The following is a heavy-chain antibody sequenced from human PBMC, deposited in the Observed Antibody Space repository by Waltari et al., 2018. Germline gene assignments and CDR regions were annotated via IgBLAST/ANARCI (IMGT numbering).Heavy chain of an antibody. CDR3: ARKYSSGWYRGIGYFDY. CDR1: GGSFSGYY. D-gene: IGHD6-19*01. CDR2: INHSGST. V-gene: IGHV4-34*01. J-gene: IGHJ4*02. Sequence: QVQLQQWGAGLLKPSETLSLTCAVYGGSFSGYYWSWIRQPPGKGLVWIGEINHSGSTNYNPSLKSRVTISVDTSKNQFSLKLSSVTAADTAVYYCARKYSSGWYRGIGYFDYWGQGTLVTVSS.